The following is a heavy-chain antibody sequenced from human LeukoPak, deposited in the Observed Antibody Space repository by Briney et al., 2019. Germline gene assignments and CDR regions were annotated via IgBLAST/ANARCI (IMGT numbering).Heavy chain of an antibody. J-gene: IGHJ4*02. D-gene: IGHD3-16*02. CDR3: ASEVMITFGGVIAPPDY. V-gene: IGHV4-34*01. CDR1: GGSFSGYY. Sequence: SETLSLTCAVYGGSFSGYYWSWIRQPPGKGLEWIGEINHSGSTNYNPSLKSRVTISVDTSKNQFSLKLSSVTAADTAVYYCASEVMITFGGVIAPPDYWGQGTLVTVSS. CDR2: INHSGST.